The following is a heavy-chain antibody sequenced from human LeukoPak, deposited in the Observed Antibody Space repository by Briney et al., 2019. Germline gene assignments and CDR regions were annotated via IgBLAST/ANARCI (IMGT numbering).Heavy chain of an antibody. V-gene: IGHV3-23*01. CDR1: GFTFSSYA. J-gene: IGHJ4*02. CDR2: ISGSGGST. D-gene: IGHD2-2*01. Sequence: PGASLRLSCAASGFTFSSYAMSWVRQAPGKGLEWVSAISGSGGSTYYADSMKGRFTISRDNSKNTLYLQMNSLRAEDTAVYYCAKGGYCSSTSCYSSSDYWGQGTLVTVSS. CDR3: AKGGYCSSTSCYSSSDY.